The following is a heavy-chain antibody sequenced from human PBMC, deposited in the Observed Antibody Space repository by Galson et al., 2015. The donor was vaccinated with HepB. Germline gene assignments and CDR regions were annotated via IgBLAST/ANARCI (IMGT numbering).Heavy chain of an antibody. Sequence: VKVSCKVSGYTFTNYYMHWVQQAPGKGLEWMGLVDPEDGETIYAEKFQGRVTITADTSTDTAYMELSSLRSEDTAVYYCATGDPTGDTPLRYWYFDLWGRGTLVTVSS. J-gene: IGHJ2*01. V-gene: IGHV1-69-2*01. CDR1: GYTFTNYY. CDR2: VDPEDGET. D-gene: IGHD7-27*01. CDR3: ATGDPTGDTPLRYWYFDL.